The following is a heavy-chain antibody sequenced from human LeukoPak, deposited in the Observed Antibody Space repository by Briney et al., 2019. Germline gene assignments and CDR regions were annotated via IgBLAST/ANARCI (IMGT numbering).Heavy chain of an antibody. J-gene: IGHJ4*02. Sequence: SETLSLTCAVYGGSFSGYYWSWIRQPPGKGLEWIGEINHSGSTNYNLSLKSRVTISVDTSKNQFSLKLSSVTAADTAVYYCARVGRGPHYYDSSGYYSGWGQGTLVTVSS. CDR3: ARVGRGPHYYDSSGYYSG. CDR1: GGSFSGYY. D-gene: IGHD3-22*01. CDR2: INHSGST. V-gene: IGHV4-34*01.